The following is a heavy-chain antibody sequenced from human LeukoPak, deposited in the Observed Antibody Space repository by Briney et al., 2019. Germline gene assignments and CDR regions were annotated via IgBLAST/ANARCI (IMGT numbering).Heavy chain of an antibody. D-gene: IGHD6-13*01. CDR3: AKSFGPVIAAAGTGAD. V-gene: IGHV3-23*01. J-gene: IGHJ4*02. Sequence: GGSLRLSCAASGFTFSDYYMNWVRQAPGKGLEWVSVISGSGGNTYYADSVRGRFTISRDNSKNALYLQMNSLRAEDTAIYYCAKSFGPVIAAAGTGADWGQGTLVTVSS. CDR2: ISGSGGNT. CDR1: GFTFSDYY.